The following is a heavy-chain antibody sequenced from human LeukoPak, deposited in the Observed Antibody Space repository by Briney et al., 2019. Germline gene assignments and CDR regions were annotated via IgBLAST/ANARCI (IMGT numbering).Heavy chain of an antibody. J-gene: IGHJ6*02. CDR3: ARDRSCSGGSCFPFSYYYYGMDV. CDR2: ISAYNGNT. Sequence: GPVKVSCKASGYTFTSYGISWVRQAPGQGLEWMGWISAYNGNTNYAQKLQGRVTMTTDTSTSTAYMELRSLRSDDTTVYYCARDRSCSGGSCFPFSYYYYGMDVWGQGTTVTVSS. CDR1: GYTFTSYG. V-gene: IGHV1-18*01. D-gene: IGHD2-15*01.